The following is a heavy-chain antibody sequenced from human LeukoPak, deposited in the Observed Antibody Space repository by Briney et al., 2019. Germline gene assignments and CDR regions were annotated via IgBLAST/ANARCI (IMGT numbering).Heavy chain of an antibody. V-gene: IGHV1-2*02. Sequence: APVKVSCKASGYTFTGYYMHWVRQAPGQGLEWMGWINPNSGGTNYAQKFQGRVTMTRDTSISTAYTELSRLRSDDTAVYYCARVFGYYYDSSGYTSFDYWGQGTLVTVSS. CDR1: GYTFTGYY. CDR2: INPNSGGT. J-gene: IGHJ4*02. CDR3: ARVFGYYYDSSGYTSFDY. D-gene: IGHD3-22*01.